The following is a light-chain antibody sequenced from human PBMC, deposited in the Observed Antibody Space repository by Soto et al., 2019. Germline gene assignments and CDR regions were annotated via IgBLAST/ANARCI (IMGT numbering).Light chain of an antibody. CDR3: QQYDNSLRT. J-gene: IGKJ1*01. Sequence: EIVLTQSPGTLSLSPGERATLSCRASQSVGSSYLAWYQQKPGQAPRLLIYGTSSRATAIPDRFSGSGSGTDFTLSISRLEPEDFAVYYCQQYDNSLRTFGQVTKVEIK. V-gene: IGKV3-20*01. CDR1: QSVGSSY. CDR2: GTS.